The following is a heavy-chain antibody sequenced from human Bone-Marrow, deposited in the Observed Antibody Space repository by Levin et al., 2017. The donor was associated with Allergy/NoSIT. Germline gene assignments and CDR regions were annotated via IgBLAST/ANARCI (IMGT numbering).Heavy chain of an antibody. D-gene: IGHD5-24*01. V-gene: IGHV4-30-4*01. CDR1: CGSINSGDYF. Sequence: SQTLSLPCTVSCGSINSGDYFWSWIRQPPGKGLEWIGYVYYSRSTYYSPSLKSRVTISVDASKNQFSLKLNSVTAADTAVYYCARSGSLAKMTGYHFDSWGQGTLVTVSS. J-gene: IGHJ4*02. CDR2: VYYSRST. CDR3: ARSGSLAKMTGYHFDS.